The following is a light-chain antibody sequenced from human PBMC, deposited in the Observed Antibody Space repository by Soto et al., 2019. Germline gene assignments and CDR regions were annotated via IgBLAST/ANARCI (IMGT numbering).Light chain of an antibody. J-gene: IGKJ1*01. CDR3: QQYKSYWA. Sequence: DIQMTQSPATLSASVVDSVTITCRASQSITNWLAWYQLKPGKAPKLLIHEASNLHSGVSSRFTGSGSGTDFTLTITSLQPEDFATYYCQQYKSYWAFGQGTRVDLK. V-gene: IGKV1-5*03. CDR2: EAS. CDR1: QSITNW.